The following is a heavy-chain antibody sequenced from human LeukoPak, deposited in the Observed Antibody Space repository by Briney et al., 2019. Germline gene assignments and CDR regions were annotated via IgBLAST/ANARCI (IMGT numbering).Heavy chain of an antibody. Sequence: GGSLRPSCAASGFTFSSYAMHWVRQAPGKGLEWVAVISYDGSNKYYADSVKGRFTISRDNSKNTLYLQMNSLRAEDTAVYYCARVGQGGELAAAGHFDYWGQGTLVTVSS. V-gene: IGHV3-30-3*01. J-gene: IGHJ4*02. CDR2: ISYDGSNK. D-gene: IGHD6-13*01. CDR1: GFTFSSYA. CDR3: ARVGQGGELAAAGHFDY.